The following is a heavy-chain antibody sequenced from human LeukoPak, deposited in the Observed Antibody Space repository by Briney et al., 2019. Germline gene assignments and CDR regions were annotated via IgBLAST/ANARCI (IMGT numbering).Heavy chain of an antibody. CDR2: INLNSGGT. D-gene: IGHD3-10*01. V-gene: IGHV1-2*02. CDR1: GYTFTCYY. Sequence: ASVKVSCKASGYTFTCYYMHWVRQAPGQGLEWMGWINLNSGGTYDAQKFQDRVTMTRDTSISTAYMELSRLRSDDTAVYYCARDWGAYGSGSYPQMIGYYMDVWGKGTAVTISS. J-gene: IGHJ6*03. CDR3: ARDWGAYGSGSYPQMIGYYMDV.